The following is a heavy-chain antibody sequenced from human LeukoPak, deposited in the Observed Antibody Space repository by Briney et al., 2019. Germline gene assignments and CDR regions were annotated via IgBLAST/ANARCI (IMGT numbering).Heavy chain of an antibody. CDR2: ISYDGSNK. CDR1: GFTFSSYA. J-gene: IGHJ4*02. CDR3: PRDRGWSWLPDDY. V-gene: IGHV3-30*01. D-gene: IGHD5-24*01. Sequence: GRSLRLSCAASGFTFSSYAMHWVRQAPGKGLEWVAVISYDGSNKYYADSVKGRFTISRDNSKNTLYLQMNSLRAEDTAVYYCPRDRGWSWLPDDYWGQGTLVTVSS.